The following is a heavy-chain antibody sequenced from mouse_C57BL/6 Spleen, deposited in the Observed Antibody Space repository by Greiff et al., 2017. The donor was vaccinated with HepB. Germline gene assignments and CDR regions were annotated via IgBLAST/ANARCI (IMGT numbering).Heavy chain of an antibody. D-gene: IGHD1-1*01. CDR1: GYTFTSYW. V-gene: IGHV1-55*01. J-gene: IGHJ3*01. CDR3: ARGGYYGSSFLSWFAY. CDR2: IYPGSGST. Sequence: QVQLQQSGAELVKPGASVKMSCKASGYTFTSYWITWVKQRPGQGLEWIGDIYPGSGSTNYNEKFKSKATLTVDTSSSTAYMQLSSLTSEDSAVYYCARGGYYGSSFLSWFAYWGQGTLVTVSA.